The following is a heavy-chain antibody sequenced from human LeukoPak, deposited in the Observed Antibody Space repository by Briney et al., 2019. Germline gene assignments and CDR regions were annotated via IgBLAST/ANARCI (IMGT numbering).Heavy chain of an antibody. Sequence: SETLSLTCTVSGGSISSTTYYWGCIRQPPGRGLEWIGSIYYSGSTYYNPSLKSRVTMSVDTSKNQFSLNLSSVTAADTAVYYCARLYGDYYFDYWGQGTLVTVSS. J-gene: IGHJ4*02. CDR2: IYYSGST. D-gene: IGHD4-17*01. CDR3: ARLYGDYYFDY. V-gene: IGHV4-39*01. CDR1: GGSISSTTYY.